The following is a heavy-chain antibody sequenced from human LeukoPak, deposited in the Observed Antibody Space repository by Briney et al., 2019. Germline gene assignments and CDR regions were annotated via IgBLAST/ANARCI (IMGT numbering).Heavy chain of an antibody. J-gene: IGHJ6*03. CDR1: GLTFSSYS. V-gene: IGHV3-21*01. D-gene: IGHD7-27*01. CDR2: ISSSSSYI. Sequence: KPGGSLRLSCAASGLTFSSYSMNWVRQAPGKGLEWVSSISSSSSYIYYADSVKGRFTISRDNAKNSLYLQMNSLRAEDTAVYYCASGDARSYYYYYMDVWGEGTTVTVSS. CDR3: ASGDARSYYYYYMDV.